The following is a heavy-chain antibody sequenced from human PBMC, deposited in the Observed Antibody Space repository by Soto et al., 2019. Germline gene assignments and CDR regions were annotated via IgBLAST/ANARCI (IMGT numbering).Heavy chain of an antibody. Sequence: GGSLRLSCAASGFTFSSYGMHWVRQAPGKGLEWVAVISYDGSNKYYADSVKGRFTISRDNPKNTLYLQMNSLRAEDTAVYYCAKDRGRWLHQPGYYFDYWGQGTLVTVSS. J-gene: IGHJ4*02. CDR1: GFTFSSYG. CDR3: AKDRGRWLHQPGYYFDY. CDR2: ISYDGSNK. D-gene: IGHD5-12*01. V-gene: IGHV3-30*18.